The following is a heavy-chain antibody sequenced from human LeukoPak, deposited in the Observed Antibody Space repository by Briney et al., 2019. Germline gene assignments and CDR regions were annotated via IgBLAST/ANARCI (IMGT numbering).Heavy chain of an antibody. CDR1: GGSISSGGYY. D-gene: IGHD2/OR15-2a*01. CDR2: IYHSGST. V-gene: IGHV4-30-2*01. CDR3: ARVSKNLLDY. Sequence: SETLSLTCTVSGGSISSGGYYWSWIRQPPGKGLEWIGYIYHSGSTYYNPSLKSRVTISVDRSKNQFSLKLSSVTAADTAVYYCARVSKNLLDYWGQGTLVTVSS. J-gene: IGHJ4*02.